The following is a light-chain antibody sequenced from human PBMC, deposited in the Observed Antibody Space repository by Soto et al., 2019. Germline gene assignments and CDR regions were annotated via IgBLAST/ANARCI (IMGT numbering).Light chain of an antibody. V-gene: IGKV3-15*01. Sequence: EIVMTQSPATLSVSPGERATLSCRASQSVSSNLAWYQQKPGQAPRLLIYGASTRATGIPARFSGSGSGTEFTLPISSLQSEDFSVYYCQQYNNWPPVTFGGGTKVEIK. CDR3: QQYNNWPPVT. CDR1: QSVSSN. CDR2: GAS. J-gene: IGKJ4*01.